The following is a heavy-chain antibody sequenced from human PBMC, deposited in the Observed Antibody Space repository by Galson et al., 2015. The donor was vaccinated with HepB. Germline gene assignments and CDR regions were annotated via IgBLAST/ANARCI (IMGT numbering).Heavy chain of an antibody. V-gene: IGHV3-30*04. D-gene: IGHD6-19*01. Sequence: SLRLSCAASGFTFYSYAMHWVRQAPGKGLEWVAVISFDGRNKYYADSVKGRFTTSRDYSKNTLYLQMNGLRTEDTAVYYCARGGPDSSSIFDNWGQGTLVTVSS. CDR3: ARGGPDSSSIFDN. J-gene: IGHJ4*02. CDR2: ISFDGRNK. CDR1: GFTFYSYA.